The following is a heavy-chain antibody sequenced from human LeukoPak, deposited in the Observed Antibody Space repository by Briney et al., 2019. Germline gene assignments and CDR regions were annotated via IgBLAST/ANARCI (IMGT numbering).Heavy chain of an antibody. D-gene: IGHD3-22*01. CDR3: ARGDYDSSGYSY. CDR1: GFTVSSNY. J-gene: IGHJ4*02. CDR2: IYSGGST. V-gene: IGHV3-66*01. Sequence: PGGSLRLSCAASGFTVSSNYMSWVRQAPGKGLEWVSVIYSGGSTYYAASVKGRFTISRDNSKNTLYLQMNSLRAEDTAVYYCARGDYDSSGYSYWGQGTLVTVSS.